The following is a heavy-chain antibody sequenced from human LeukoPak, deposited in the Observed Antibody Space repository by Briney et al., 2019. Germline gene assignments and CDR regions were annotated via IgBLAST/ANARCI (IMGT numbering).Heavy chain of an antibody. J-gene: IGHJ4*02. CDR2: YYWSVNN. CDR1: GFSLSTSAPG. CDR3: AHRNSGSYYSGCDY. D-gene: IGHD1-26*01. Sequence: GPTLVKPTPTLTLTCTFSGFSLSTSAPGVGWIRQPPGKALGWIALYYWSVNNRFSTSLKNRHTINKDNTKNQVVLKMTNMDPVDTATYYCAHRNSGSYYSGCDYWGQGTLVTVSS. V-gene: IGHV2-5*01.